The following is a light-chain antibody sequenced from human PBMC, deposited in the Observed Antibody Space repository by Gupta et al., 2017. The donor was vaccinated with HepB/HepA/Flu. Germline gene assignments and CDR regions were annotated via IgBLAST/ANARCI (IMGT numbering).Light chain of an antibody. CDR2: AAS. CDR1: QSVGTY. V-gene: IGKV3-11*01. CDR3: QQRNNWLWT. J-gene: IGKJ1*01. Sequence: EIPFTQSPATLSLSPGERATLSCRASQSVGTYLAWYQQRPGQAPRLLIYAASRMSSGVPSRFSGGGSGTEFTLTISSLEPEDFAVYYCQQRNNWLWTFGEGTKVEIK.